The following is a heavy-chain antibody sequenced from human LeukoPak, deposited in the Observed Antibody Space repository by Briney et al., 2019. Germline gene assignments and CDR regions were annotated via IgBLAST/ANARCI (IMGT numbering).Heavy chain of an antibody. CDR1: GSSISSGSYY. J-gene: IGHJ4*02. CDR3: ARVICSGGSCRFDY. Sequence: SQTLSLTCTVSGSSISSGSYYWSWIRQPAGKGLEWIGRIHTSGSTNYNPSLKSRVTMSVDTSKNQFSLKLSSVTAADTAVYYCARVICSGGSCRFDYWGQGTLVTVSS. CDR2: IHTSGST. V-gene: IGHV4-61*02. D-gene: IGHD2-15*01.